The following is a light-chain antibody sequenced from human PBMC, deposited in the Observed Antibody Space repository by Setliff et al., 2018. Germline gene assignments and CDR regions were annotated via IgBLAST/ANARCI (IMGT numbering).Light chain of an antibody. J-gene: IGLJ3*02. CDR3: SSYTSSSHPV. V-gene: IGLV2-18*02. CDR2: DVS. CDR1: SSDVGGYNR. Sequence: QSVLTQPPSVSGSPGHSVTISCTGTSSDVGGYNRVSWYQHPPGTAPKLMIYDVSHRPSGVPDRFSGSKSGNTASLTISGLQAEDEADYYCSSYTSSSHPVFGGGIKVTVL.